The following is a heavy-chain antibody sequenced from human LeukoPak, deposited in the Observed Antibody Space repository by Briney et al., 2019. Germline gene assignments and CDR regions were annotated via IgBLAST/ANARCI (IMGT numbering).Heavy chain of an antibody. D-gene: IGHD4-17*01. CDR3: ARQSTVTTTCMDV. Sequence: GESLKISCKGSGYSFTSYWIGWVRQMPGKGLEWMGIIYPGDSDTRYSPSFQGQVTISADKSIRTAYLQWSSLKASDTAMYYCARQSTVTTTCMDVWGQGTTVTISS. V-gene: IGHV5-51*01. CDR2: IYPGDSDT. CDR1: GYSFTSYW. J-gene: IGHJ6*02.